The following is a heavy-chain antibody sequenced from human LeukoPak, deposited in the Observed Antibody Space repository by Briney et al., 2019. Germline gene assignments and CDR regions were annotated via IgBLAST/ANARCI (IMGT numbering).Heavy chain of an antibody. J-gene: IGHJ6*03. D-gene: IGHD2-2*02. CDR3: ARDEYCSSTSCYNYYYYYMDV. CDR1: GYTFTSYG. Sequence: GASVKVSCKASGYTFTSYGISWVRQAPGQGLEWMGWISAYNGNTNYAQKLQGRVTMTTDTSTSTAYMELRSLRSDDTAVYYCARDEYCSSTSCYNYYYYYMDVWGKGTTVTVSS. CDR2: ISAYNGNT. V-gene: IGHV1-18*01.